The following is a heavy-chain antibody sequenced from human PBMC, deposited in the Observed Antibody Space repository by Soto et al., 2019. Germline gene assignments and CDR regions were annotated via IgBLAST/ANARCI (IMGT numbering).Heavy chain of an antibody. CDR2: ISTYNGDT. V-gene: IGHV1-18*01. CDR1: GYTFTTYD. CDR3: ARDPYHVLMVNAPNLYGMDV. Sequence: HVQLVQSGAEVKKPGASVKVSCKASGYTFTTYDISWVRQAPGQGLEWMGRISTYNGDTNYPQSLQGRLTMTTDTSTATAYMERRSLGSDDTAVYYCARDPYHVLMVNAPNLYGMDVWGQGTTVTVSS. J-gene: IGHJ6*02. D-gene: IGHD2-8*01.